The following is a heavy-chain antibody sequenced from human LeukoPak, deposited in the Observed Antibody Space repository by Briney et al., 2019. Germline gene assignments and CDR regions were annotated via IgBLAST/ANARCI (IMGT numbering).Heavy chain of an antibody. V-gene: IGHV1-2*02. D-gene: IGHD7-27*01. Sequence: ASVKVSCKASGYTFTDSYMHWVRQAPGQGLEWMGWINPNSGGTNFAQKFQGRVTMTRDTSISTAYMELNRLTSDDTAVYYCAKRNWGSAFDVWGQGTSVTVSS. CDR1: GYTFTDSY. J-gene: IGHJ3*01. CDR3: AKRNWGSAFDV. CDR2: INPNSGGT.